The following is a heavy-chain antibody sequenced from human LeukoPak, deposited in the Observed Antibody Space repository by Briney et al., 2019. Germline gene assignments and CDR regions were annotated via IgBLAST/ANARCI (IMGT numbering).Heavy chain of an antibody. CDR3: ARRRGVNSFFFDY. D-gene: IGHD4-23*01. V-gene: IGHV5-51*01. CDR1: GYSFTTYW. Sequence: GESLKISCQGSGYSFTTYWIGWVRQMPGKGLEWMGIIYPDDSDTKYSPSFRGQVIISSDKSISTAYLQWSGLKASDTATYFCARRRGVNSFFFDYWGQGTLVTVSS. CDR2: IYPDDSDT. J-gene: IGHJ4*02.